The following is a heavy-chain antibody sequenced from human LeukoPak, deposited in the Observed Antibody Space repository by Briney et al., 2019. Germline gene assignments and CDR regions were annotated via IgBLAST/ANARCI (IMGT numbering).Heavy chain of an antibody. Sequence: GGSLRLSCAASGFTFSGYGMSWVRQAPGKGLKWVSAISGSGGSTYYADSVKGRITISRDNSKNTLYLQMNSLRAEDTAVYYCAKGAGYCSGGSCQQFDYWGQGTLVTVSS. J-gene: IGHJ4*02. V-gene: IGHV3-23*01. CDR3: AKGAGYCSGGSCQQFDY. D-gene: IGHD2-15*01. CDR2: ISGSGGST. CDR1: GFTFSGYG.